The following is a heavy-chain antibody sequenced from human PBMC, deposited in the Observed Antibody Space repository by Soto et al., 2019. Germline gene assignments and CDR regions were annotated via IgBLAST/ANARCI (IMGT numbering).Heavy chain of an antibody. J-gene: IGHJ3*02. V-gene: IGHV3-30*03. CDR1: GFTFSSFG. D-gene: IGHD3-10*01. Sequence: GGSLRLSCAASGFTFSSFGMHWVRQAPDKGLEWVAVISYDGSLKRYADSVKGRFTMSRDNSRNTLYLQMNSLRAEDTAVYYCARDRAVRFAFDIWGQGTMVTVSS. CDR3: ARDRAVRFAFDI. CDR2: ISYDGSLK.